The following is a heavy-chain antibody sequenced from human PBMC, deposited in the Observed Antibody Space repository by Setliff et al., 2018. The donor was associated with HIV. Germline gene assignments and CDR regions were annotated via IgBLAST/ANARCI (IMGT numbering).Heavy chain of an antibody. Sequence: SETLSLTCTVSGGSISSHYWNWIRQPAGKGLEWIGHIYTTGSTNYNPSLKSRVTISVDASKNQFSLKLSSVTAADTAIYYCAREGGYTGYDPFDYWGQGTLVTVSS. J-gene: IGHJ4*02. CDR2: IYTTGST. CDR3: AREGGYTGYDPFDY. CDR1: GGSISSHY. D-gene: IGHD5-12*01. V-gene: IGHV4-4*07.